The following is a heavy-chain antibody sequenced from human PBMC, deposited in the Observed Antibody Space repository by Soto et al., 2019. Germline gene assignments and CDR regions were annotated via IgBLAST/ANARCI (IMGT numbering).Heavy chain of an antibody. D-gene: IGHD6-19*01. CDR2: IGWDDDK. CDR1: GFSLSTRGMC. J-gene: IGHJ5*01. CDR3: ARSPGYSSGWFDY. Sequence: SGPTLVNPTQTLTLTCTFSGFSLSTRGMCVSWIRQPPGKALEWLALIGWDDDKYYSTSLKTRLTISRDTSKNHVVLTMTNMDPVDTAMYYCARSPGYSSGWFDYWGQGTLVTVSS. V-gene: IGHV2-70*01.